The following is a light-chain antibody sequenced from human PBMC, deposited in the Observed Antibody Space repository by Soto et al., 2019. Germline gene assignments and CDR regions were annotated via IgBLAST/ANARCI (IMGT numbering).Light chain of an antibody. V-gene: IGLV1-51*02. CDR2: END. CDR3: GKWDSLSALYV. CDR1: SSNIGNNY. J-gene: IGLJ1*01. Sequence: QSVLTQPPSVSAAPGQKVTISCSGSSSNIGNNYVSWYQQLPGTAPKLLIYENDKRPSEIPDRFSGSKSGTSATLGITGLQTGDEGDYYCGKWDSLSALYVFATGSKVPVL.